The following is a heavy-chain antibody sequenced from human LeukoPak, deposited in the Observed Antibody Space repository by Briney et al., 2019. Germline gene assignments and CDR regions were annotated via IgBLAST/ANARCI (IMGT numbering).Heavy chain of an antibody. CDR2: ISAYNGHT. Sequence: ASVKVSCKASGYTFTRYYMHWVRQAPGQGLEWMGWISAYNGHTNYAQKFQGRVIMTTDTSTNIAYMELKNLRSDDTAVYYCARAGLSGFEYWGQGTLVTVSS. CDR3: ARAGLSGFEY. CDR1: GYTFTRYY. V-gene: IGHV1-18*04. D-gene: IGHD2/OR15-2a*01. J-gene: IGHJ4*02.